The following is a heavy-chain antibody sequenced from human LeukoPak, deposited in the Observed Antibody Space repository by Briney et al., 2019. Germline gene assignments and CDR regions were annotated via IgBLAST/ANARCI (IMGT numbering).Heavy chain of an antibody. V-gene: IGHV1-2*02. CDR3: ARMALRVGATFDY. CDR1: GYTFTGYY. J-gene: IGHJ4*02. D-gene: IGHD1-26*01. Sequence: SVSVSCKASGYTFTGYYLHWVRQAPGQGLEWMGWINPNSGGTNSAQKFQGRVTMTRDTSISTAYMELRRLRSDDTAVYYCARMALRVGATFDYWGQGTLVTVSS. CDR2: INPNSGGT.